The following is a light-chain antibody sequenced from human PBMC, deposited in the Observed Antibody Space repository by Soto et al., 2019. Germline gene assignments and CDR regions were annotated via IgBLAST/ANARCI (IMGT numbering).Light chain of an antibody. Sequence: EIVLTQSPGTLSLSPGERATLSCRAGQSVSSSSLAGYQQKPGQAPRLLIYGASSRATGIPDRFSGSGSGTDFTLTISRLEPEDFAVYYCQQYGSSPHWTFGQGTKVEIK. CDR2: GAS. J-gene: IGKJ1*01. CDR3: QQYGSSPHWT. V-gene: IGKV3-20*01. CDR1: QSVSSSS.